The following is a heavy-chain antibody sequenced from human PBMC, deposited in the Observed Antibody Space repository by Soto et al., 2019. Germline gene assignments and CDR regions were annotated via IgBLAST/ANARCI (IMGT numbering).Heavy chain of an antibody. D-gene: IGHD1-26*01. V-gene: IGHV3-7*01. CDR1: GFTFSSYW. CDR3: VRDRSGSYLEGFDF. J-gene: IGHJ4*02. Sequence: EVQLVESGGGLVPLGGYRRLSCAASGFTFSSYWMTWFRPAPGKVLEWVANIKQDGSEKYYGASVKGRFTISRDNAKNSLFLEMKSLRAEDTAVYSCVRDRSGSYLEGFDFWGQGTLVSVSS. CDR2: IKQDGSEK.